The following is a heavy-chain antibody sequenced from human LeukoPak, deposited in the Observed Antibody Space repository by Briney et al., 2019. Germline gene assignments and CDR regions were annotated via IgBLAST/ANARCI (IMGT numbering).Heavy chain of an antibody. CDR2: INPNGGST. J-gene: IGHJ4*02. Sequence: SVKVSCKASGYIFTSYYVHWARQAPGQGLEWMGIINPNGGSTSYSQKFQDRITLTRDTSTSTVYMELSSLRSDDTAIYYCARGPTETPFGYWGQGTLVTVSS. D-gene: IGHD3-16*01. CDR3: ARGPTETPFGY. CDR1: GYIFTSYY. V-gene: IGHV1-46*01.